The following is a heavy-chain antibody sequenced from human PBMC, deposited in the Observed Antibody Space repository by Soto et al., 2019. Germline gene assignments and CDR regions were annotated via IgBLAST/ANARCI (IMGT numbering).Heavy chain of an antibody. V-gene: IGHV4-59*08. Sequence: TSETLSLTCTVSGGSINNYYWNWIRQPPGKGLEWIGYVSYSGRTNYNPSLKSRVNMLVDKSKNQFSLKVGSVTAADTAVYYCASSSLYGMDVWGQGTTVTVSS. CDR1: GGSINNYY. J-gene: IGHJ6*02. CDR3: ASSSLYGMDV. CDR2: VSYSGRT.